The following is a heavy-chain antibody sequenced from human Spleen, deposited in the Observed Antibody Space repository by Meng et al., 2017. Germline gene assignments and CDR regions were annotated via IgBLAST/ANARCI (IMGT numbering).Heavy chain of an antibody. CDR1: GYTLSDYA. J-gene: IGHJ4*02. Sequence: ASVKVSCKADGYTLSDYAMNWVRQAPGQGLEWVGWINTNTGNPTYAQDFTGRFVFSLDISVNTAYLQIRNLRADDTAVYYCASNEYWGQGTLVTVSS. CDR3: ASNEY. CDR2: INTNTGNP. V-gene: IGHV7-4-1*01.